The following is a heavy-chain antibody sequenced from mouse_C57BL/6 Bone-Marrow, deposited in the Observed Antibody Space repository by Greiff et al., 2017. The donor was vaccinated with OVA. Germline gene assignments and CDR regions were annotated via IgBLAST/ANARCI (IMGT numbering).Heavy chain of an antibody. Sequence: EVQLQQSGPELVKPGASVKISCKASGYTFTDYYMNWVKQSHGKSLEWIGDINPNNGGTSYNQKFKGKATLTVDKSSSTAYMELRSLTSEDSAVYYCASGLRPFDYWGQGTTLTVSS. CDR3: ASGLRPFDY. V-gene: IGHV1-26*01. J-gene: IGHJ2*01. CDR1: GYTFTDYY. CDR2: INPNNGGT. D-gene: IGHD2-4*01.